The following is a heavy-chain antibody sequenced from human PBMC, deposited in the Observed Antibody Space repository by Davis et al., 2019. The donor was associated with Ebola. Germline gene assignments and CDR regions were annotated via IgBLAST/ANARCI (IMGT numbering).Heavy chain of an antibody. D-gene: IGHD6-6*01. CDR3: AREGRIAARHYERMEYYYYGMDV. CDR2: IKQDGSEK. CDR1: GFTFSSYW. V-gene: IGHV3-7*03. Sequence: GESLKISCAASGFTFSSYWMSWVRQAPGKGLEWVANIKQDGSEKYYVDSVKGRFTISRDNAKNSLYLQMNSLRAEDTAVYSCAREGRIAARHYERMEYYYYGMDVWGQGTTVTVSS. J-gene: IGHJ6*02.